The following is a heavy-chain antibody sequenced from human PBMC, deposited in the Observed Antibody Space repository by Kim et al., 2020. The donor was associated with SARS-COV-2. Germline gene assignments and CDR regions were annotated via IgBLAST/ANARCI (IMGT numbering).Heavy chain of an antibody. CDR2: ISSSGSTI. J-gene: IGHJ6*03. Sequence: GGSLRLSCAASGFTFSDYYMSWIRQAPGKGLEWFSYISSSGSTIYYADSVKGRFTISRDNAKNSLYLQMNSLRAEDTAVYYCASGPDYYDSSGYSVMDVWGKGTTVTVSS. CDR1: GFTFSDYY. D-gene: IGHD3-22*01. CDR3: ASGPDYYDSSGYSVMDV. V-gene: IGHV3-11*01.